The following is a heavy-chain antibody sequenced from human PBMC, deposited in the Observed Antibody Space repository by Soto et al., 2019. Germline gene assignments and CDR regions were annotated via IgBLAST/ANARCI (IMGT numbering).Heavy chain of an antibody. CDR1: GFTFSSSA. CDR3: VAFFYTYGYDYSVMYF. V-gene: IGHV1-58*02. Sequence: SVKVSCKASGFTFSSSAMKWVRQARGQRIEWMGWIVVGSGNTNYAQKLQGRVSIIRDMSTSTAYMELSRLRSEDTAVYYCVAFFYTYGYDYSVMYFWGQGTTVTVSS. CDR2: IVVGSGNT. J-gene: IGHJ6*02. D-gene: IGHD5-18*01.